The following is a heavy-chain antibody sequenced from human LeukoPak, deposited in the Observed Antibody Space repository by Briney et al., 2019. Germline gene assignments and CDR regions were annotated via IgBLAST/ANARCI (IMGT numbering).Heavy chain of an antibody. J-gene: IGHJ6*02. D-gene: IGHD1-1*01. CDR2: IDHSGST. Sequence: SETLSLTCAVYGGSFSGYYWSWIRQPPGKGLEWIGEIDHSGSTNYNPSLKSRVTISVDTSKNQFSLKLRSVTAADTAVYYCARRRYVLGYYYGMDVWGQGTTVTVSS. V-gene: IGHV4-34*01. CDR3: ARRRYVLGYYYGMDV. CDR1: GGSFSGYY.